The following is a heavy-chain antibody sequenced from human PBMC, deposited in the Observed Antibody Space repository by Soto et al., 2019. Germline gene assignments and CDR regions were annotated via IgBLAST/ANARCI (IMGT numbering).Heavy chain of an antibody. CDR1: GGTFSSYA. Sequence: ASVKVSCKASGGTFSSYAISWVRQAPGQGLEWMGGIIPIFGTANYAQKFQGRVTITADESTSTAYMELSSLRSEDTAVYYCARVGCSSTSYYPVMXVWGQGTTVTVSS. CDR2: IIPIFGTA. V-gene: IGHV1-69*13. CDR3: ARVGCSSTSYYPVMXV. J-gene: IGHJ6*02. D-gene: IGHD2-2*01.